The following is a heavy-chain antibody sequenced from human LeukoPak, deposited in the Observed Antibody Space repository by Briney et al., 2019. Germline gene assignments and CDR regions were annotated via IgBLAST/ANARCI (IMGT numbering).Heavy chain of an antibody. CDR3: ATDLWVVVPAAMPAIFDY. CDR2: ISGDGGST. CDR1: GFTFDDYA. J-gene: IGHJ4*02. V-gene: IGHV3-43*02. D-gene: IGHD2-2*01. Sequence: PGGSLRLSCAASGFTFDDYAMHWVRQAPGKGLEWVSLISGDGGSTYYADSVKGRFTISRDNSKNSLYLQMNSLRTEDTALYYCATDLWVVVPAAMPAIFDYWGQGTLVTVSS.